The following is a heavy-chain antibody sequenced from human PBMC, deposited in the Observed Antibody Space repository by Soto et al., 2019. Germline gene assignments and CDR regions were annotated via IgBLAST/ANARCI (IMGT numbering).Heavy chain of an antibody. V-gene: IGHV3-23*01. CDR1: GFTFSSYA. Sequence: GGSLSLSCAASGFTFSSYAMSWVRQAPGRGLEWVSTFTNYGATFYADSVKGRFTISRDNSKNTLYLQVNSLRAEDTALYYCAREFASGSPNYDYWGLGTLVTVSS. CDR3: AREFASGSPNYDY. CDR2: FTNYGAT. J-gene: IGHJ4*02. D-gene: IGHD3-10*01.